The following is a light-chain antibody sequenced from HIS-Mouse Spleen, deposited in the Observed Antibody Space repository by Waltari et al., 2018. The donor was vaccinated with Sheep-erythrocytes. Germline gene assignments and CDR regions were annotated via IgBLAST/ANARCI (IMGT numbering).Light chain of an antibody. CDR3: SSYAGSNNWV. Sequence: SVTISCPGTSSDAGGYNYVSWYQQHPGKAPKLMIYEVSKRPSGVPDRFSGSKSGKTASLTVSGLQAEDEADYYCSSYAGSNNWVFGGGTKLTVL. CDR2: EVS. CDR1: SSDAGGYNY. V-gene: IGLV2-8*01. J-gene: IGLJ3*02.